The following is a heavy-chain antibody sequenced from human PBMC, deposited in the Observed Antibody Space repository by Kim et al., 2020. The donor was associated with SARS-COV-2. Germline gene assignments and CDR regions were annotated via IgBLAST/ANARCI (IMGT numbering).Heavy chain of an antibody. D-gene: IGHD6-13*01. CDR2: ISAYNGNT. Sequence: ASVKVSCKASGYTFTSYVISGVRQAPGQGLEWMGWISAYNGNTNYAQKLQGRVTMTTETSTSTAYMELRSLRSDDTAVYSCAREGYSSSWYPYGGYYYYYGMDVWGQGTTVTVS. V-gene: IGHV1-18*01. CDR3: AREGYSSSWYPYGGYYYYYGMDV. CDR1: GYTFTSYV. J-gene: IGHJ6*02.